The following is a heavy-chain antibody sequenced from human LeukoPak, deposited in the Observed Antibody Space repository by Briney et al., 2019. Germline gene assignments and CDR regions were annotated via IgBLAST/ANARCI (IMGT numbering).Heavy chain of an antibody. CDR3: ARYCTTATCSEGDVY. CDR2: NKPNSGDT. CDR1: GYTFTGYC. Sequence: ASVKVSCKASGYTFTGYCIHWVRQAPGQGLEWMGWNKPNSGDTRYAQKFQGRVTMTRDTSISTVYMELSGLRSDDTAVYYCARYCTTATCSEGDVYWSQGTLVTVSS. V-gene: IGHV1-2*02. J-gene: IGHJ4*02. D-gene: IGHD2-2*01.